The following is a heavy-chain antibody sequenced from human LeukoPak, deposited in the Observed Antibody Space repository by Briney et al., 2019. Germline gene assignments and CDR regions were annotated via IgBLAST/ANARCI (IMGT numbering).Heavy chain of an antibody. V-gene: IGHV4-31*03. CDR1: GDSISSGGYY. J-gene: IGHJ4*02. CDR2: IYYSGST. Sequence: TLSLTCTVSGDSISSGGYYWSWVRQHPGKGLEWIGHIYYSGSTYYNSSLKSRVIISVDTSRNQFSLKLSSVTAADTAVYYCARDYYDSSGYGYFDYWGQGTLVTVSS. CDR3: ARDYYDSSGYGYFDY. D-gene: IGHD3-22*01.